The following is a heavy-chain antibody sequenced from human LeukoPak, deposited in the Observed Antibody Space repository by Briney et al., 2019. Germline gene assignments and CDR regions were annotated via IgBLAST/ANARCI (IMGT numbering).Heavy chain of an antibody. CDR1: GYIFTDYY. V-gene: IGHV1-8*02. Sequence: ASVKVSCKTSGYIFTDYYIHWVRQATGQGLEWMGWMNPNSGNTGYAQKFQGRVTMTRNTSISTAYMELSSLRSEDTAVYYCARGRRLTGYYDFDYWGQGTLVTVSS. D-gene: IGHD3-9*01. J-gene: IGHJ4*02. CDR2: MNPNSGNT. CDR3: ARGRRLTGYYDFDY.